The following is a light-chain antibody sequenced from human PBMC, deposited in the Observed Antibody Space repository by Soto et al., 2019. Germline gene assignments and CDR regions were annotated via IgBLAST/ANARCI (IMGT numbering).Light chain of an antibody. Sequence: GDRVTITCRASQRITTYLNWYQQKPGEAPKLLISTSGTLQRGVPSRFSGSGSRTDFTLTITALRPEDFATYFCQQTYSTPYTFGQGTKLEIK. CDR2: TSG. CDR3: QQTYSTPYT. V-gene: IGKV1-39*01. J-gene: IGKJ2*01. CDR1: QRITTY.